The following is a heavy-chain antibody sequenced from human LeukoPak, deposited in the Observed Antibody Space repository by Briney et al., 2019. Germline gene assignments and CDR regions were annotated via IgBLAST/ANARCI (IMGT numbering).Heavy chain of an antibody. CDR3: ARSTPLYSSGWYPNWFDP. J-gene: IGHJ5*02. V-gene: IGHV4-39*07. D-gene: IGHD6-19*01. CDR2: IYYSGST. Sequence: SETLSLTRTVSGGSISSSSYYWGWIRQPPGKGLEWIGSIYYSGSTYYNPSLKSRVTISVDTSKNQFSLKLSSVTAADTAVYYCARSTPLYSSGWYPNWFDPWGQGTLVTVSS. CDR1: GGSISSSSYY.